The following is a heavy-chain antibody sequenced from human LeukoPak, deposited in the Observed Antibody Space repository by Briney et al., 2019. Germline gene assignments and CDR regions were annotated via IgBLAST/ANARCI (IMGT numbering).Heavy chain of an antibody. J-gene: IGHJ4*02. Sequence: GESLKISCKGSGFSFTIYWIAWVRQMPGKGLEWMGIIYPGDSDTRYSPSFQGQVTISADKSISTAYLQWSSLKASDTAMYYCARSDTTMVNIDYWGQGTLVTVSS. V-gene: IGHV5-51*01. D-gene: IGHD5-18*01. CDR3: ARSDTTMVNIDY. CDR2: IYPGDSDT. CDR1: GFSFTIYW.